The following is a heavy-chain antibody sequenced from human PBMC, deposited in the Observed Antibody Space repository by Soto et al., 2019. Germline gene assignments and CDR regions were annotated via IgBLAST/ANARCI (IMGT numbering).Heavy chain of an antibody. CDR3: ARGTRALITSFFAY. CDR2: IYYSGNT. CDR1: GDSISSYNYY. D-gene: IGHD1-20*01. J-gene: IGHJ4*02. Sequence: SETLSLTCTVSGDSISSYNYYWGWIRQPPGKGLEWIGSIYYSGNTYYNPSLKSRVIISLHTSKSQFSLSLRSATAADTATYYCARGTRALITSFFAYWGQGIPVTVSS. V-gene: IGHV4-39*07.